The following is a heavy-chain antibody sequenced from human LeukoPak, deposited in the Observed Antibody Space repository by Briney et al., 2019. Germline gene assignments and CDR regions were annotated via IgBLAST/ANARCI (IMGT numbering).Heavy chain of an antibody. V-gene: IGHV3-74*01. J-gene: IGHJ4*02. CDR3: ARVPDFWSGYYPDY. Sequence: GGSLRLSCAASGFTFSSYWMHWVRQAPGKGLVWVSRINTDGSSTSYADSVKGRFTISRDNAKNTLYLQMNSLRAEDTAVYYCARVPDFWSGYYPDYWGQGTLVTVSS. CDR2: INTDGSST. CDR1: GFTFSSYW. D-gene: IGHD3-3*01.